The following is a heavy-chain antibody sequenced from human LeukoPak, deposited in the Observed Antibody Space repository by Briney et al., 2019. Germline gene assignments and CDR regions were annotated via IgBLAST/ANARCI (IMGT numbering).Heavy chain of an antibody. CDR2: IYYTGST. CDR3: ARRWGNIVGVTYEY. J-gene: IGHJ4*02. CDR1: GSSITSVSHY. D-gene: IGHD3-16*01. V-gene: IGHV4-39*01. Sequence: SETLSLTCTISGSSITSVSHYWGWIRQPPGKGLEWIGDIYYTGSTYYSPSLRSRFPMSVHTSENQFSLRLNSVTAVDTAVYYCARRWGNIVGVTYEYWGQGTLVTVSS.